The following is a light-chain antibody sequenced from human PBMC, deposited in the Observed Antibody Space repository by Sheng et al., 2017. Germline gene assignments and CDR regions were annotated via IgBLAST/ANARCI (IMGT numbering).Light chain of an antibody. Sequence: SYELTQPLSVSVAPGQTARITCGGNNIGSKSVHWYQQKPGQAPVLVVHDDRDRPSGIPERFSGSNSGNTATLTIRRVEAGDEADYYCQVWDSSSDPNYVFGTGTKVTVL. V-gene: IGLV3-21*02. CDR3: QVWDSSSDPNYV. CDR1: NIGSKS. CDR2: DDR. J-gene: IGLJ1*01.